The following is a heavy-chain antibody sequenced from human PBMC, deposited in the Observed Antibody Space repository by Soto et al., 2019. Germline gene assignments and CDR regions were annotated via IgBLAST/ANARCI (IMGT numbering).Heavy chain of an antibody. CDR2: ISYDGSNK. D-gene: IGHD6-13*01. CDR1: GFTFSSYG. Sequence: PGGSLRLSCAASGFTFSSYGMHWVRQAPGKGLEWVAVISYDGSNKYYADSVKGRFTISRDNSKNTLYLQMNSLRAADTAVYYCAKDHQQQLVLSPWFDPWGQGTLGTVS. V-gene: IGHV3-30*18. CDR3: AKDHQQQLVLSPWFDP. J-gene: IGHJ5*02.